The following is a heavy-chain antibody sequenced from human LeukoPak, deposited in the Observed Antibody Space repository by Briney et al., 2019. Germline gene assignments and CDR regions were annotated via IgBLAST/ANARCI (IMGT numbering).Heavy chain of an antibody. D-gene: IGHD5-24*01. CDR1: GFTFSSYA. CDR2: ISGSGGST. J-gene: IGHJ3*02. Sequence: GGSLRLSCAASGFTFSSYAMSWVRQAPGKGLEWVSAISGSGGSTYYVDSVKGRFTISRDNSKNTLYLQMNSLRAEDTAVYYCAKVMRRWLQLDAFDIWGQGTMVTVSS. CDR3: AKVMRRWLQLDAFDI. V-gene: IGHV3-23*01.